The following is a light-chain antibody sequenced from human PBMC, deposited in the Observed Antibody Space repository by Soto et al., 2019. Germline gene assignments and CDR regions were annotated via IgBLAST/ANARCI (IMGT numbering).Light chain of an antibody. J-gene: IGLJ1*01. CDR3: SSFRSGSTL. CDR2: EVS. V-gene: IGLV2-14*01. CDR1: SSDVGAYNF. Sequence: QSVLTQPASVSGSPGQSIAISCTGTSSDVGAYNFVSWYQQHPGKAPKLMIYEVSNRPSGVSSRFSGSKSGNTASLTISGLPPEDEADYYCSSFRSGSTLFGTGTKLTVL.